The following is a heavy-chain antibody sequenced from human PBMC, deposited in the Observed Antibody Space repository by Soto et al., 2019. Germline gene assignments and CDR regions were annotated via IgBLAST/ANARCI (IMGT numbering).Heavy chain of an antibody. J-gene: IGHJ4*02. CDR3: ARRYYGDYISDY. CDR2: ISSTGTTI. V-gene: IGHV3-48*04. Sequence: EVQLVESGGGLVQPGGCLRLSCAASGFTFSIYSMNWVRQAPGKGLEWISYISSTGTTIYYADSVKGRFTISRDNAKNSVYLQMNSLTAEDTALYYCARRYYGDYISDYWGQGTLVTVSS. D-gene: IGHD4-17*01. CDR1: GFTFSIYS.